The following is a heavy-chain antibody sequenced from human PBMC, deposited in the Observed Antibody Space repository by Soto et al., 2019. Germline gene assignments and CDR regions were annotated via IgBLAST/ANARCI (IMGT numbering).Heavy chain of an antibody. D-gene: IGHD2-21*01. Sequence: SETLSLTCAVSGGSISSGGYSWSWIRQPPGKGLEWIGYIYHSGSTYYNPSLKSRVTISVDRSKNQFSLKLSSVTAADTAVYYGARGNVVAIDYWGQGTPVTVSS. CDR2: IYHSGST. J-gene: IGHJ4*02. CDR1: GGSISSGGYS. V-gene: IGHV4-30-2*01. CDR3: ARGNVVAIDY.